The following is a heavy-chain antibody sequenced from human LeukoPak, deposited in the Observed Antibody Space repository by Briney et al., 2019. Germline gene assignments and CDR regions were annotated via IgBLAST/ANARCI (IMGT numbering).Heavy chain of an antibody. CDR2: IYSGGST. V-gene: IGHV3-53*01. J-gene: IGHJ5*02. CDR1: GFTVSSNY. Sequence: GGSLRLSCAASGFTVSSNYMSWVRQAPGKGLEWVSFIYSGGSTYYADSVKGRFTISRDNSKNTLYLQMNSLRAEDTALYYCARTYGDYVGWFDPWGQGTLVTVSS. D-gene: IGHD4-17*01. CDR3: ARTYGDYVGWFDP.